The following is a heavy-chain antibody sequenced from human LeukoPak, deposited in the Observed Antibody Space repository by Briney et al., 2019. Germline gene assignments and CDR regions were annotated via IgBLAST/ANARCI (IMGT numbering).Heavy chain of an antibody. J-gene: IGHJ3*02. V-gene: IGHV1-46*01. CDR3: AREYPARKDAFDI. CDR2: INPSGGST. Sequence: GASVKVSCKASGYTFTNYYMHWVRQAPGQGHEWMGIINPSGGSTSYAQKFQGRVTMTRDMSTSTVYMELSSLRSEDTAVYYCAREYPARKDAFDIWGQGTMVTVSS. CDR1: GYTFTNYY.